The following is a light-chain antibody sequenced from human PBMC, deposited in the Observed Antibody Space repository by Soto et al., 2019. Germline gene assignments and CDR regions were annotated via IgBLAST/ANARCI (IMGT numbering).Light chain of an antibody. CDR2: AAS. V-gene: IGKV1-17*01. Sequence: DIQRTQSPSSLSASVGDRVTITCRASQDIRIDLGWFQQKPGKAPKRLIYAASSLQSGVPSRFSGSGSGTEFTLTISSLQPEDFATYYCLQHNNYPPTFGQGTKVEI. J-gene: IGKJ1*01. CDR1: QDIRID. CDR3: LQHNNYPPT.